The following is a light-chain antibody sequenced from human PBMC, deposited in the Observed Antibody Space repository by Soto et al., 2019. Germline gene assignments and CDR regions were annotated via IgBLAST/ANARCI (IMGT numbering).Light chain of an antibody. Sequence: DLQMTQSPSTLSASVGDRVTITCRASESISTWLAWFQQKPGKAPKLLIYKASSLESEVPSRFTGSGSGTEFTLTISSLQPDDLATYYCQQYNSYSYTFGQGTKLEIK. CDR1: ESISTW. CDR3: QQYNSYSYT. V-gene: IGKV1-5*03. CDR2: KAS. J-gene: IGKJ2*01.